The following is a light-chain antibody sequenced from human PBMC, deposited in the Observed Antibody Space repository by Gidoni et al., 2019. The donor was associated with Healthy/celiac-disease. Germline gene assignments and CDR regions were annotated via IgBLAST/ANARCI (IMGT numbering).Light chain of an antibody. Sequence: DIQMTQSPSSLSASVGDRVTITCRASQGISNYLAWYQQKPGKVPTLLIYAASTLQSGVPSRFSGSGSGTDFTLTISSLQPEDVATYYCQKYNSALSITFGQGTRLEIK. CDR2: AAS. V-gene: IGKV1-27*01. J-gene: IGKJ5*01. CDR1: QGISNY. CDR3: QKYNSALSIT.